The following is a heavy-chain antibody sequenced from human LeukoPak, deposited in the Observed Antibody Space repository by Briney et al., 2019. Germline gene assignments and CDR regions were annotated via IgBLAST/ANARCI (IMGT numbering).Heavy chain of an antibody. J-gene: IGHJ4*02. Sequence: SQTLSLTCSVSGGSIGSDGYYWNWLRQHPGKGLEWIGYIYYSGSASYNPSLKSRFTISVDTSKNQFSLRLSSVTAADTAVYYCARGSYYGFSGDSWGQGSLVTVSS. CDR2: IYYSGSA. V-gene: IGHV4-31*03. CDR1: GGSIGSDGYY. CDR3: ARGSYYGFSGDS. D-gene: IGHD3-10*01.